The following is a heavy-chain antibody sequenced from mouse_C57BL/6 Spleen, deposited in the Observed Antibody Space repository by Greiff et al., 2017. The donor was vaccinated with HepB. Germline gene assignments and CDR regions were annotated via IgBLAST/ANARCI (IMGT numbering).Heavy chain of an antibody. Sequence: ESGPGLVKPSQSLSLTCSVTGYSITSGYYWNWIRQFPGNKLEWMGYISYDGSNNYNPSLKNRISITRDTSKNQFFLKLNSVTTEDTATYYCARGSIYYYGSSYDYYAMDYWGQGTSVTVSS. J-gene: IGHJ4*01. D-gene: IGHD1-1*01. CDR2: ISYDGSN. V-gene: IGHV3-6*01. CDR1: GYSITSGYY. CDR3: ARGSIYYYGSSYDYYAMDY.